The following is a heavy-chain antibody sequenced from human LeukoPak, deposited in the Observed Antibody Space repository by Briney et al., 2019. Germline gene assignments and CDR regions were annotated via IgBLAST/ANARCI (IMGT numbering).Heavy chain of an antibody. CDR1: GGSISSSSYY. Sequence: PPETLSLTCTVSGGSISSSSYYWGWIRQPPGKGLEWIGSIYYSGSTYYNPSLKSRVTISVDTSKNQFSLKLSSVTAADTAVYYCARHGVGPPPDAFVIWGQGTMVTVSS. CDR2: IYYSGST. J-gene: IGHJ3*02. CDR3: ARHGVGPPPDAFVI. D-gene: IGHD1-26*01. V-gene: IGHV4-39*01.